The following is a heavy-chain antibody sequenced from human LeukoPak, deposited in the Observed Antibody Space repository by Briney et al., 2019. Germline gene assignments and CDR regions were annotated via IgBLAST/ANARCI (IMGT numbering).Heavy chain of an antibody. CDR1: GGSITNYY. V-gene: IGHV4-59*08. D-gene: IGHD3-16*02. J-gene: IGHJ5*02. CDR3: ARTRQNYYVWGSYPGASWFDP. CDR2: VYYSGST. Sequence: SETLSLTCTVSGGSITNYYWTWIRQPPGKGLEWIGYVYYSGSTNYNPSLKSRVTLSVDTSRNQFSLKLSSVTAADTAVYYCARTRQNYYVWGSYPGASWFDPWGQGTLVTVSS.